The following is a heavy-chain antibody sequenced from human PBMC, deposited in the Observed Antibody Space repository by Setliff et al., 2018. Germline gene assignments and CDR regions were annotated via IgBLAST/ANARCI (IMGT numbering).Heavy chain of an antibody. CDR3: ARDPHVLRYFDWLSPPTAFDI. V-gene: IGHV4-59*11. CDR1: GGSISSHY. Sequence: SETLSFTCTVSGGSISSHYWSWIRQPPGKGLEWIGSIYYSGSTNYNPSLKSRVTISVDTSKNQFSLKLSSVTAADTAVYYCARDPHVLRYFDWLSPPTAFDIWGQGTMVTVSS. J-gene: IGHJ3*02. D-gene: IGHD3-9*01. CDR2: IYYSGST.